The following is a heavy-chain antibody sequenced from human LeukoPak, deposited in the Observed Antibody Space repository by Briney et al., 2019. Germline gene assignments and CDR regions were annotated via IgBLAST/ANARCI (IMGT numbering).Heavy chain of an antibody. V-gene: IGHV3-23*01. J-gene: IGHJ4*02. CDR1: GLTFSNYA. CDR3: TSRVVVPAAISDY. Sequence: KPGGSLRLSCAASGLTFSNYAMMWLRQAPGKGLEWVSAITGSGGWALYADSVKGRFTISKDNSNNTLYLQMNSLRAEDTAVYYCTSRVVVPAAISDYWGQGTLVTVSS. CDR2: ITGSGGWA. D-gene: IGHD2-2*01.